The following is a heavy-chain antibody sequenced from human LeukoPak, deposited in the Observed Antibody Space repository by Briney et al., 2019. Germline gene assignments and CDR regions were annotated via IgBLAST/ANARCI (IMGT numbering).Heavy chain of an antibody. CDR1: GGSISSYY. CDR2: INHSGST. J-gene: IGHJ4*02. CDR3: ARGYDIAVAGLWGDY. Sequence: SETLSLTCTVSGGSISSYYWSWIRQPPGKGLEWIGEINHSGSTNYNPSLKSRVTISVDTSKNQFSLKLSSVTAADTAVYYCARGYDIAVAGLWGDYWGQGTLVTVSS. D-gene: IGHD6-19*01. V-gene: IGHV4-34*01.